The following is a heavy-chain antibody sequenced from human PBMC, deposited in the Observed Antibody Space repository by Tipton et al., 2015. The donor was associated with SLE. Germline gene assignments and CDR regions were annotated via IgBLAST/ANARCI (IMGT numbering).Heavy chain of an antibody. J-gene: IGHJ4*02. Sequence: SLRLSCAASGFTFSSYAMSWVRQAPGKGLEWVSAISGSGGSTYYADSVKGRFTISRDNSKNTLYLQMNSLRAEDTAVYYCAKDPPLGYCSGGSCYGYWGQGTLVTVSS. CDR2: ISGSGGST. CDR1: GFTFSSYA. D-gene: IGHD2-15*01. V-gene: IGHV3-23*01. CDR3: AKDPPLGYCSGGSCYGY.